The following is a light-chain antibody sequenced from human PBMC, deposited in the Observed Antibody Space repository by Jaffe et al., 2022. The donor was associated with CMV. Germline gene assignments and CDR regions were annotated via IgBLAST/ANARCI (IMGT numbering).Light chain of an antibody. CDR2: NVS. Sequence: QSALTQPASVSGSPGQSITISCTGTSSDVGGFNYVSWYQQHPGKAPKLIIYNVSHRPSGVSNRFSGSKSGNTASLTISGLQAEDEADYYCTSYTRSTTWMFGGGTKLTVL. CDR1: SSDVGGFNY. CDR3: TSYTRSTTWM. J-gene: IGLJ3*02. V-gene: IGLV2-14*03.